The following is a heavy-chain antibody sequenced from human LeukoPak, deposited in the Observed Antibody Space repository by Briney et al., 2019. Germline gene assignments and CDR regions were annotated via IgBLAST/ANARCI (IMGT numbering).Heavy chain of an antibody. V-gene: IGHV3-30-3*01. J-gene: IGHJ4*02. CDR1: GFTFSSYA. Sequence: GGSLRLSCAASGFTFSSYAMHWVRQAPGKGLEWVAVISYDGSNKYYADSVKGRFTISRDNSKNTLYLQMNSLRAEDTAVYYCARGGYSSSPGDYWGQGTLVTVSS. CDR3: ARGGYSSSPGDY. D-gene: IGHD6-13*01. CDR2: ISYDGSNK.